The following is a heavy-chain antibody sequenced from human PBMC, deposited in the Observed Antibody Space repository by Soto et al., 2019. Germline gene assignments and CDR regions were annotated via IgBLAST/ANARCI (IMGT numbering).Heavy chain of an antibody. J-gene: IGHJ4*02. CDR2: ISYDESNK. D-gene: IGHD1-1*01. V-gene: IGHV3-30-3*01. CDR3: AIEQLAVLRSVLDY. Sequence: QVQLVESGGGVVQPGRSLRLSCAASGFTFSTYAMHWVRQGPGKGLEWVAVISYDESNKYYADSVKGRFTISRDNSKNTLYLQVFSLRAEDTAVYYCAIEQLAVLRSVLDYWCQGTLVTFSS. CDR1: GFTFSTYA.